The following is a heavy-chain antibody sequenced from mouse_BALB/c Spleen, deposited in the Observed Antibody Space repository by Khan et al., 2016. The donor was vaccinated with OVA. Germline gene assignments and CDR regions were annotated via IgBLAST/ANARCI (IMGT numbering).Heavy chain of an antibody. Sequence: QVQLKQSGPELVRPGVSVKISCTGSGYTFTDYAMHWVKQSHAKSLEWIGLISTYSGNTNYKQKFKGKSTMTVDKSSSTAYMELARLTSEDSAIYYCTRPAYDGYYDYWGQGTTLTVSS. V-gene: IGHV1S137*01. CDR3: TRPAYDGYYDY. CDR1: GYTFTDYA. D-gene: IGHD2-3*01. CDR2: ISTYSGNT. J-gene: IGHJ2*01.